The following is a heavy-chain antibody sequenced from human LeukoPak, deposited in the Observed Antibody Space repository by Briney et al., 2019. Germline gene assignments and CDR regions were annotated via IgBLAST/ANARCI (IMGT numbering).Heavy chain of an antibody. CDR2: ISYIGNT. CDR1: GGSISSHY. V-gene: IGHV4-59*11. J-gene: IGHJ3*02. Sequence: PSETLSLTCTVSGGSISSHYWSWIRQPPGKGLEWIGYISYIGNTNYNPSLKSRVTISVDTSKNQFPLKLSSVTAADAAVYFCARYATTVTKGLDIWGQGTMVTVSS. CDR3: ARYATTVTKGLDI. D-gene: IGHD4-17*01.